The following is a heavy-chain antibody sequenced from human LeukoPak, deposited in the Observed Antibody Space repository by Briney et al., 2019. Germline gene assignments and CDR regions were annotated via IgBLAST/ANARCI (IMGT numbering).Heavy chain of an antibody. D-gene: IGHD3-3*01. V-gene: IGHV4-38-2*01. J-gene: IGHJ4*02. CDR2: VYHSGST. CDR3: ARSLDDFWSGYYPIDY. CDR1: GYSISSGYY. Sequence: PSETLSLTCAVSGYSISSGYYWGWIRQPPGKGLEWIGSVYHSGSTYYNPSLKSRVTISVDTSKNQFSLKLSSVAAADTAVYYCARSLDDFWSGYYPIDYWGQGTLVTVSS.